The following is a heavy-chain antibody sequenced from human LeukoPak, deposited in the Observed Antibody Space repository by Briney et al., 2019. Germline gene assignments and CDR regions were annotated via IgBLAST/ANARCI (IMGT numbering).Heavy chain of an antibody. CDR3: ARDGRSNYYSGLDY. V-gene: IGHV3-30-3*01. D-gene: IGHD3-22*01. CDR1: GFTFSTYA. J-gene: IGHJ4*02. Sequence: PGGSLRLSCGASGFTFSTYAFHWVRQSPGKGLEWVAVRSFDGSNKYYADSVKGRLIISRDNSDNEVFLQMNSLRAVDTAVYYCARDGRSNYYSGLDYWGQGTLVTVSS. CDR2: RSFDGSNK.